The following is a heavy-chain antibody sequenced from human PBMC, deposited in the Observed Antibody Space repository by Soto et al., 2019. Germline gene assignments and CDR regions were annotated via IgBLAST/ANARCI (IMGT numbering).Heavy chain of an antibody. D-gene: IGHD3-3*01. CDR1: GFTFSSYA. J-gene: IGHJ1*01. CDR2: ISYDGSNK. CDR3: ARSRITIFGVVIIRQYFQH. Sequence: QVQLVESGGGVVQPGRSLRLSCAASGFTFSSYAMHWVRQAPGKGLEWVAVISYDGSNKYYADSVKGRFTISRDNSKNTLYLQMNSLRAEDTAVYYCARSRITIFGVVIIRQYFQHWGQGTLVTVSS. V-gene: IGHV3-30-3*01.